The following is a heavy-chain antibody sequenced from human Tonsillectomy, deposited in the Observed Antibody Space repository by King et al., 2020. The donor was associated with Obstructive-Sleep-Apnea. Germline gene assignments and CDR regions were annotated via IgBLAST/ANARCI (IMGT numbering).Heavy chain of an antibody. D-gene: IGHD3-16*01. CDR2: LTGSGDTT. V-gene: IGHV3-23*04. CDR1: GFTFRNYA. CDR3: ARRSGISYGYFDF. J-gene: IGHJ4*02. Sequence: VQLVESGGGLVEPGKSLRLSCAASGFTFRNYAMSWVRQAPGKGLEWVSALTGSGDTTYYAVSVKGRFTISRDNSREWLYLEMNSPTVQDTAVYYCARRSGISYGYFDFWGQGILVTVSS.